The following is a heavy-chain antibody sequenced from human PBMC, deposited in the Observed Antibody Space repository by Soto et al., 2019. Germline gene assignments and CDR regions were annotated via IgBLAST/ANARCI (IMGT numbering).Heavy chain of an antibody. CDR1: GFTFSSYS. CDR2: ISSSSSYI. D-gene: IGHD4-17*01. Sequence: GGSLRLSCAASGFTFSSYSMNWVRQAPGKGLEWVSSISSSSSYIYYADSVKGRFTISRDNAKNSLYLQMNSLRAEDTAVYYCARDHSGDYYYYYYMDVWGKGTTVTVSS. J-gene: IGHJ6*03. CDR3: ARDHSGDYYYYYYMDV. V-gene: IGHV3-21*01.